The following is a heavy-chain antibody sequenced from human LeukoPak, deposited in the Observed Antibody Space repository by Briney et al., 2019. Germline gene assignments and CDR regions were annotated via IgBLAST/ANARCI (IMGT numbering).Heavy chain of an antibody. J-gene: IGHJ3*02. CDR3: ARGDIVVVPAAVRGDAFDI. D-gene: IGHD2-2*01. CDR1: GYTFTSYG. CDR2: ISAYNGNT. V-gene: IGHV1-18*01. Sequence: ASVKVSCKASGYTFTSYGISWVRQAPGQGLEWMGWISAYNGNTNYAQKLQGRVTMTTDTSTSTAYMELRSLRSDDTAVYYCARGDIVVVPAAVRGDAFDIWGQGTMVTVSS.